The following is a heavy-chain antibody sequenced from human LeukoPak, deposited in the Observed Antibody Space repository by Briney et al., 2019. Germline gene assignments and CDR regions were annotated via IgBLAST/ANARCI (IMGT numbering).Heavy chain of an antibody. CDR1: GYTFTSYD. Sequence: ASVKVSCKASGYTFTSYDINWVRQATGQGLEWMGWMNPNSGNTGYAQKFQGRVTMTRNTSISTAYMELSSLRSEDTAVYYCARSGYCSGGSCSSFLGYWGQGTLVTVSS. V-gene: IGHV1-8*01. D-gene: IGHD2-15*01. CDR2: MNPNSGNT. J-gene: IGHJ4*02. CDR3: ARSGYCSGGSCSSFLGY.